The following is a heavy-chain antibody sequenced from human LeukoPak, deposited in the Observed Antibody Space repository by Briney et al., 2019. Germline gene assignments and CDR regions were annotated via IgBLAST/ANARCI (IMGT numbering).Heavy chain of an antibody. V-gene: IGHV3-30*03. J-gene: IGHJ4*02. Sequence: GGSLRLSCAASGFTFSSYGMHWVRQSPGRGLEWVSFISFDGSNEFYADSLKGRFTISRDNSKNTLYLQMNSLRAEDTAVYYCARDGSSGYLLDYWGQGTLVTVSS. D-gene: IGHD3-22*01. CDR1: GFTFSSYG. CDR2: ISFDGSNE. CDR3: ARDGSSGYLLDY.